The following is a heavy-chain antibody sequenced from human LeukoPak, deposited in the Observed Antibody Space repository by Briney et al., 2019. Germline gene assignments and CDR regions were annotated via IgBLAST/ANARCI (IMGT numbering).Heavy chain of an antibody. CDR2: IYHSGST. J-gene: IGHJ3*02. CDR3: ARDIGAAAGTRGYAFDI. Sequence: SETLSLTCTVSGGSISSGGYYWSWIRQPPGKGLEWIGYIYHSGSTYYNPSLKSRVTISVDRSKNQFSLKLSSVTAADTAVYYCARDIGAAAGTRGYAFDIWGQGTMVTVSS. V-gene: IGHV4-30-2*01. D-gene: IGHD6-13*01. CDR1: GGSISSGGYY.